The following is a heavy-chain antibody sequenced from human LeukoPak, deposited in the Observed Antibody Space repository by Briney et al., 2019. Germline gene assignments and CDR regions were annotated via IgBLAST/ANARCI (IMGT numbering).Heavy chain of an antibody. Sequence: ASVKVSCKASGGTFSSYAISWVRHAPGQGLEWMGGIIPIFGTANYAQKFQGRVTITADESTSTAYMELRSLRSEDTAVYYCARNCLSWLGYCSSTSCYTKGWFDPWGQGTLVTVSS. CDR1: GGTFSSYA. CDR2: IIPIFGTA. J-gene: IGHJ5*02. CDR3: ARNCLSWLGYCSSTSCYTKGWFDP. D-gene: IGHD2-2*02. V-gene: IGHV1-69*13.